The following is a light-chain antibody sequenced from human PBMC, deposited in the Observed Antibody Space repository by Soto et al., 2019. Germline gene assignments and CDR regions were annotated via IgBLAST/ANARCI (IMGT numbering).Light chain of an antibody. CDR1: QSISSN. CDR2: RTS. J-gene: IGKJ4*01. Sequence: EIVMTQSPATLSVSPGERATLSCRASQSISSNLAWYQQKPGQAPRLRMFRTSSRATGFPARFSGSGSGTEFNLTISSLQSEDFGVYYCQQYNNWPRATCGGGPKVEIK. V-gene: IGKV3-15*01. CDR3: QQYNNWPRAT.